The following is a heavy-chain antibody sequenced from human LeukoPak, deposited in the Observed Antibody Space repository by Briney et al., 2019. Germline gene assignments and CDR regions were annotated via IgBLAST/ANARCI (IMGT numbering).Heavy chain of an antibody. CDR1: GGSFSGYY. Sequence: PSETLSLTCAVYGGSFSGYYWSWIRQPPGKGLEWIGEINHSGSTNYNPSLKSRVTISVDTSENQFSLKLSSVTAADTAVYYCARGGVSKGIAAAGSPFDYWGQGTLVTVSS. J-gene: IGHJ4*02. V-gene: IGHV4-34*01. CDR3: ARGGVSKGIAAAGSPFDY. D-gene: IGHD6-13*01. CDR2: INHSGST.